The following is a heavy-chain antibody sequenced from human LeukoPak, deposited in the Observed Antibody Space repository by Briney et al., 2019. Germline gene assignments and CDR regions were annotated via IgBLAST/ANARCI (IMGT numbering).Heavy chain of an antibody. CDR1: GYSFTNYW. Sequence: GESLKISCKASGYSFTNYWISWVRQMPGKGLEWMGRIDPRDSYTKYSPSFEGHVTISVDKSISSAFLQWNSLKASDSAMYYCATGASKVTTDFANYWRQGTQVAVSS. D-gene: IGHD4-17*01. CDR3: ATGASKVTTDFANY. J-gene: IGHJ4*02. V-gene: IGHV5-10-1*01. CDR2: IDPRDSYT.